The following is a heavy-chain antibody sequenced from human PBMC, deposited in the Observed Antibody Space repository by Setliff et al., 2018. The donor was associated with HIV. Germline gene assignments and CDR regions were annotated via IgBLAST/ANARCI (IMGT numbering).Heavy chain of an antibody. J-gene: IGHJ5*02. CDR3: ARGVLITFGYQNWCDP. D-gene: IGHD3-16*01. CDR2: ISPYDGNT. CDR1: GYSFTSYG. V-gene: IGHV1-18*01. Sequence: GASVKVSCKASGYSFTSYGINWVRQAPGQGLEWMGWISPYDGNTDYAQNFKGSVTMTTDTSTSTFFMELRSLISDDTAVYYCARGVLITFGYQNWCDPWGQGTLVTVSS.